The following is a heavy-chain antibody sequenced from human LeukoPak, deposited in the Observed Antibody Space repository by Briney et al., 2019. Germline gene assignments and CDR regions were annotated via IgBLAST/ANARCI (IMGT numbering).Heavy chain of an antibody. CDR2: ISAYNGNT. D-gene: IGHD5-12*01. V-gene: IGHV1-18*01. CDR3: AREDIVAMTNDY. Sequence: ASVKVSCKASGYTFTSYGISWVRQAPGQGLEWMGWISAYNGNTNYAQKLQGRVTMTTDTSTSTAYMELRRLRSDDTAVYYCAREDIVAMTNDYWGQGTLVTVSS. J-gene: IGHJ4*02. CDR1: GYTFTSYG.